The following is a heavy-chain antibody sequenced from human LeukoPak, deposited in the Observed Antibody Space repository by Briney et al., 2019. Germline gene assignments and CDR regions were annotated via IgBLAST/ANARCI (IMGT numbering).Heavy chain of an antibody. Sequence: GGSLRLSCAASGFTFSSYSMNWVRQAPGKGLEWVSSISSSSSYIYYADSVKGRFTISRDNAKNSLYLQMNSLRAEDTAVYYCAREDSIFGVVMGYYYYMDVWGKGTTVTVSS. D-gene: IGHD3-3*01. CDR2: ISSSSSYI. V-gene: IGHV3-21*01. CDR3: AREDSIFGVVMGYYYYMDV. J-gene: IGHJ6*03. CDR1: GFTFSSYS.